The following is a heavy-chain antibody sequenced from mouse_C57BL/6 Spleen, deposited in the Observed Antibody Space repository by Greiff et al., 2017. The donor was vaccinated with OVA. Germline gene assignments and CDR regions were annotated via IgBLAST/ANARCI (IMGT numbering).Heavy chain of an antibody. V-gene: IGHV5-17*01. CDR2: ISSGSSTI. Sequence: EVKLMESGGGLVKPGGSLKLSCAASGFTFTDYGMHWVRQAPEKGLEWVAYISSGSSTIYYADTVKGRFTISSDNAKNTLFLQMTSLRSEDTAMYYCARTGTSTGWAYWGQGTLVTGSA. J-gene: IGHJ3*01. D-gene: IGHD1-1*02. CDR1: GFTFTDYG. CDR3: ARTGTSTGWAY.